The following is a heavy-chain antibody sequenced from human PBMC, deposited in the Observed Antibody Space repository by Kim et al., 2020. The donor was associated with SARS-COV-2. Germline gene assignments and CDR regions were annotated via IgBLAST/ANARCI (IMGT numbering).Heavy chain of an antibody. D-gene: IGHD3-10*01. V-gene: IGHV3-48*04. CDR2: ISSSSSTI. Sequence: GGSLRLSCAASGFTFSSYSMNWVRQAPGKGLEWVSYISSSSSTIYYADSVKGRFTISRDNAKNSLYLQMNSLRAEDTAVYYCASRLWFGEFFSWGQGTLVTVSS. CDR1: GFTFSSYS. CDR3: ASRLWFGEFFS. J-gene: IGHJ5*02.